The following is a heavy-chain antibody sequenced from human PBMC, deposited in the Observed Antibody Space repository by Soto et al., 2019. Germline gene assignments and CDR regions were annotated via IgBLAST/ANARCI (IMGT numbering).Heavy chain of an antibody. CDR3: AKGYCSSTSCARGHFDY. CDR1: EFTSGSYA. J-gene: IGHJ4*02. CDR2: ISGGGGST. V-gene: IGHV3-23*01. Sequence: EVQLLESGGGLVQPGGSLRLSCAASEFTSGSYAMSWVRQAPGKGLEWVSGISGGGGSTFYADSVKGRFTISRDNSKNTLYLQMKSLRAEDTAVYFCAKGYCSSTSCARGHFDYWGQGTLVTVSS. D-gene: IGHD2-2*01.